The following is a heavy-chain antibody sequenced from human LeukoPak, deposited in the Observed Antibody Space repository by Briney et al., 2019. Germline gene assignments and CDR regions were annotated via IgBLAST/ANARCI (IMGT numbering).Heavy chain of an antibody. CDR1: GDSMRGYY. J-gene: IGHJ4*02. Sequence: SETLSLTCTASGDSMRGYYWSWIRQPPGKGLEWIGAIHYTGTTDYIPSLKSRVTISVDTTKNQFSLKLSSVPAADTAVYYCARDSWSLEYYFDHWGQGTLVTVSS. V-gene: IGHV4-59*01. CDR2: IHYTGTT. CDR3: ARDSWSLEYYFDH. D-gene: IGHD1-26*01.